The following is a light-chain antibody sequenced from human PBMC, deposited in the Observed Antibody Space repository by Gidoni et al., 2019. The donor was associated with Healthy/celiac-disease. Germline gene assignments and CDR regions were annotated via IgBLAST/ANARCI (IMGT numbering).Light chain of an antibody. CDR2: GNS. CDR1: SSNIGAGYD. J-gene: IGLJ1*01. V-gene: IGLV1-40*01. Sequence: QSVLTQPPSVSGAPGQRVTISCTGSSSNIGAGYDVHWYQQLPGTAPKLLIYGNSNLPSGVPDRFSGSKSGTSASLAITGLQAEDAADYYCQSYDSSLSGYVFGTGTKVTVL. CDR3: QSYDSSLSGYV.